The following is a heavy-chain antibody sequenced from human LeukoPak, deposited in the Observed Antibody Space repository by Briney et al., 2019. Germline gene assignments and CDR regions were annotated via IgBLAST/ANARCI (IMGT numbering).Heavy chain of an antibody. J-gene: IGHJ4*02. CDR2: ICYDGTEK. Sequence: GGSLRLSCAASGFTFSNYGMNWVRQAPGKGLEWVAVICYDGTEKYFADSVKGRFTISRDNAKNSLYLQMNSLRDEDTAVYYCARDSHYAFDYWGQGTLVTVSS. CDR1: GFTFSNYG. V-gene: IGHV3-33*01. CDR3: ARDSHYAFDY. D-gene: IGHD2-2*01.